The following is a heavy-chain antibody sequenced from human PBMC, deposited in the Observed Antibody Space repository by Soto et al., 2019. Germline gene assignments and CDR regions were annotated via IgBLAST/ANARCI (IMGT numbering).Heavy chain of an antibody. CDR3: ARDGSTVEKAMVSQYYYGMDV. D-gene: IGHD5-18*01. J-gene: IGHJ6*02. CDR1: GGSFISYA. V-gene: IGHV1-69*12. Sequence: QVQLVQSGAEVRKPGSSVKVSCKVSGGSFISYAISWVRQAPGQGLEWMGGIILVFGRGNYAQRFQGRVAITADESTSTVHMELSGLSSEETAVYYSARDGSTVEKAMVSQYYYGMDVWGQGTTVTVSS. CDR2: IILVFGRG.